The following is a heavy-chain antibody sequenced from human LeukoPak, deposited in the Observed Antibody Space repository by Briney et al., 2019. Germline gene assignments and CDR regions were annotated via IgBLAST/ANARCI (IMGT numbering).Heavy chain of an antibody. CDR2: ISSSGSTI. CDR3: ASHHQYSSSWYFDY. D-gene: IGHD6-13*01. J-gene: IGHJ4*02. V-gene: IGHV3-48*04. Sequence: GGSLRLSCAASGFTFSSYAMSWVRQAPGKGLEWVSYISSSGSTIYYADSVKGRFTISRDNAKNSLYLQMNSLRAEGTAVYYCASHHQYSSSWYFDYWGQGTLVTVSS. CDR1: GFTFSSYA.